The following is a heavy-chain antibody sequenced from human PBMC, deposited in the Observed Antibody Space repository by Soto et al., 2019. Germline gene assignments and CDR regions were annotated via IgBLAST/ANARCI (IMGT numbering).Heavy chain of an antibody. D-gene: IGHD5-12*01. Sequence: QVQLVQSGAEVKKPGASVKVSCKASGYTFTSYGISWVRQAPGQGLEWMGWISAYNGNTNYAQKLQGRVTMTTDPSTSTDYMELRSLRSDDTAVYYCARVQNIVATILYNWFEPWGQGTLVTVSS. CDR2: ISAYNGNT. J-gene: IGHJ5*02. CDR1: GYTFTSYG. V-gene: IGHV1-18*04. CDR3: ARVQNIVATILYNWFEP.